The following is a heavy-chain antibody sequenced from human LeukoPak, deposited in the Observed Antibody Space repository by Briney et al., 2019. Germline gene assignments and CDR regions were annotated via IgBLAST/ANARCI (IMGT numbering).Heavy chain of an antibody. CDR1: GGSFSGYY. J-gene: IGHJ6*03. V-gene: IGHV4-34*01. Sequence: SETLSLTCAVYGGSFSGYYWSWIRQPPGKGLEWIGEINHSGTTNYNPSLKSRVTISVDTSKNKFSLKLSSVTAADTAVYYCARGGPGRLERRRYIKYHYYMDVWGKGTRVTVSS. D-gene: IGHD1-1*01. CDR2: INHSGTT. CDR3: ARGGPGRLERRRYIKYHYYMDV.